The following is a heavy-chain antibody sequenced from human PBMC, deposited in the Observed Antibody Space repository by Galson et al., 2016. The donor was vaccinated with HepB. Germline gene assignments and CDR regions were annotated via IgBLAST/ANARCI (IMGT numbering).Heavy chain of an antibody. J-gene: IGHJ4*02. Sequence: SLRLSCAASGFTFSDHYMAWIRQAPGKGLEWISYISVSGTTIFYADSVKGRITISRDNPRNSLYLQMNSLRAEDTAVYYCARTTFDLVRVPTATKHYYFDSWGRGILVTVSS. V-gene: IGHV3-11*01. CDR3: ARTTFDLVRVPTATKHYYFDS. CDR1: GFTFSDHY. D-gene: IGHD1-1*01. CDR2: ISVSGTTI.